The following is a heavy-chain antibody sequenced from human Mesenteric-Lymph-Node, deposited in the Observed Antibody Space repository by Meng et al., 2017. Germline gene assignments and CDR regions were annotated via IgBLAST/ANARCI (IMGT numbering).Heavy chain of an antibody. J-gene: IGHJ5*02. D-gene: IGHD5-12*01. V-gene: IGHV5-51*01. CDR1: GYSFTSYW. CDR3: ARHPSRTVRGYDFRWFDP. Sequence: GESLKISCKGSGYSFTSYWIGWVRQKPGKGLEWMGIIYPGDSDTRYTPSYDIRHSPSFQGQVTISADKSISTAYLHWSSLKASDTALYYCARHPSRTVRGYDFRWFDPWGQGTLVTVSS. CDR2: IYPGDSDT.